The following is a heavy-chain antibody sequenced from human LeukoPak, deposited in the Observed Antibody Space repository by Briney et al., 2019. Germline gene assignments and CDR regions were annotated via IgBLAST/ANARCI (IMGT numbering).Heavy chain of an antibody. CDR2: INYSGSNA. J-gene: IGHJ3*01. Sequence: GGSLRLSCAASGFSFSISAITGVRQAPGKGLEWVALINYSGSNAYYADSVRGRFTISRDSSKSMLYLQMDSLRAEDTAIYYCARVIESSTWGQGTMVSV. CDR1: GFSFSISA. CDR3: ARVIESST. V-gene: IGHV3-23*01. D-gene: IGHD5/OR15-5a*01.